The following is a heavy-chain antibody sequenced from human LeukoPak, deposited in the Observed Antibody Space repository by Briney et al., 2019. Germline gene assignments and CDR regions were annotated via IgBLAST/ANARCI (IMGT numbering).Heavy chain of an antibody. D-gene: IGHD2-2*01. Sequence: GGSLRLSCAASGFTFSSYAMSWVRQAPGKGLEWVSSISSSSGYINYADSVKGRFTVSRDNAKNSLYLQMNSLRAEDTAVYYCARDSGYCSSTGCYVHYFDYWGQGILVTVSS. J-gene: IGHJ4*02. CDR2: ISSSSGYI. CDR1: GFTFSSYA. CDR3: ARDSGYCSSTGCYVHYFDY. V-gene: IGHV3-21*01.